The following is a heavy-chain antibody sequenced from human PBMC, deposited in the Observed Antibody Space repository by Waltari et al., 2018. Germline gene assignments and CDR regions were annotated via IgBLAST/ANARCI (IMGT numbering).Heavy chain of an antibody. J-gene: IGHJ4*02. D-gene: IGHD2-2*01. Sequence: QVQVVESGGGVVQPGGSLRLSCAASGFTFSSNGMTWVRQAPGKGLDWVAIISSDGSVTHYADSVKGRFTVSRDNSNNMLYLQMNSLTAEDTAMYYCAKGCNFGSRCYYTDSWGQGTLVTVSS. CDR2: ISSDGSVT. CDR1: GFTFSSNG. CDR3: AKGCNFGSRCYYTDS. V-gene: IGHV3-30*18.